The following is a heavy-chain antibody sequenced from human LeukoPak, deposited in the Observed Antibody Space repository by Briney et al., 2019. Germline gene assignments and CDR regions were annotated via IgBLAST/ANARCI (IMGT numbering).Heavy chain of an antibody. D-gene: IGHD5-24*01. CDR3: ARDGEMATIENYFDY. Sequence: LETLSLTCTVSGGSISSSSYYWGWIRQPPGKGLEWIGSIYYSGSTHYNPSLKSRVTISLDTSRNQFSLKLSSVTAADTAVYYCARDGEMATIENYFDYWGQGTLVTVSS. CDR2: IYYSGST. CDR1: GGSISSSSYY. V-gene: IGHV4-39*07. J-gene: IGHJ4*02.